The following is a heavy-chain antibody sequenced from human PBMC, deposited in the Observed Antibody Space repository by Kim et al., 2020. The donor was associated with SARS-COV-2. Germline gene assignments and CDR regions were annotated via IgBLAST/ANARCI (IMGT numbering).Heavy chain of an antibody. D-gene: IGHD6-13*01. J-gene: IGHJ4*02. Sequence: RYSPSLKTRLTITKDTSKNQVVRIMTNMDPVDTATYYCAHRLIAASVFDYWGQGTLVTVSS. V-gene: IGHV2-5*01. CDR3: AHRLIAASVFDY.